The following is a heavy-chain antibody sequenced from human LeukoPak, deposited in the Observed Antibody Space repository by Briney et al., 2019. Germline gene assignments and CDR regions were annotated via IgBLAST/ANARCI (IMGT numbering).Heavy chain of an antibody. D-gene: IGHD2-8*01. CDR3: ARGVSTSLYYYYMDV. V-gene: IGHV4-59*01. CDR2: IYYSGST. Sequence: SETLSLTCAVYGGSFSGYYWSWIRQPPGKGLEWIGYIYYSGSTNYNPSLKSRVTISVDTSKNQFSLKLSSVTAADTAVYYCARGVSTSLYYYYMDVWGKGTTVTISS. CDR1: GGSFSGYY. J-gene: IGHJ6*03.